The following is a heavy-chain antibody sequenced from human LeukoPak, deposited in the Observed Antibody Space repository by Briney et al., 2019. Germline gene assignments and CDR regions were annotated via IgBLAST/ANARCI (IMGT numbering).Heavy chain of an antibody. Sequence: ASVKVSCKASGGTFSSYAISWVRQAPGQGLEWMGGIIPIFGTANYAQKFQGRVTITADESTGTAYMELSSLRSEDTAVYYCASSRRYYYDSSGYYFDYWGQGTLVTVSS. V-gene: IGHV1-69*13. CDR2: IIPIFGTA. D-gene: IGHD3-22*01. CDR1: GGTFSSYA. J-gene: IGHJ4*02. CDR3: ASSRRYYYDSSGYYFDY.